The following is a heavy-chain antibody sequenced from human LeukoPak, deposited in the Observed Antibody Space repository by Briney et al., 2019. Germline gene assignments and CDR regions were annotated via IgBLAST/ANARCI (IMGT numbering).Heavy chain of an antibody. Sequence: ASVKVSCKASGYTFTSYGISWVRQAPGQRLEWMGWISAYNGNTNYAQKLQGRVTVTTDTSTSTAYMELRSLRSDDTAVYYCARDLYCSGGSCFPTTGYWGQGTLSPSPQ. CDR2: ISAYNGNT. V-gene: IGHV1-18*01. CDR1: GYTFTSYG. J-gene: IGHJ4*02. CDR3: ARDLYCSGGSCFPTTGY. D-gene: IGHD2-15*01.